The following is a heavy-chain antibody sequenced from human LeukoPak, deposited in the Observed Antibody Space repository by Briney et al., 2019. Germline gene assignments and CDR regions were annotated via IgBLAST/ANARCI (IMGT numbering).Heavy chain of an antibody. V-gene: IGHV4-4*07. CDR3: ATGFTMVRGPYGWFDP. D-gene: IGHD3-10*01. CDR2: IYTSGSI. Sequence: SETLSLTCTVSNDSISSYYWSWIRQPAGKGLEWIGRIYTSGSINYNPSLKSRVTVSVDTSKKQFTLKLSSVTAADTAVYYCATGFTMVRGPYGWFDPWGQGALVTVSS. J-gene: IGHJ5*02. CDR1: NDSISSYY.